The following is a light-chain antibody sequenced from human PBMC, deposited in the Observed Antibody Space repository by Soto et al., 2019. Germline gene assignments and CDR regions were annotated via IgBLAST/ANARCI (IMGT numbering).Light chain of an antibody. J-gene: IGLJ1*01. V-gene: IGLV2-14*03. CDR3: SSYATITTPLYV. Sequence: QAVLTQPASVSGSPGQSITISCSGTSRDIGRYNYVSWYQQHPGKAPKLMIYDVTNRPSGVSNRFSGSKSGNTASLTISGLQAEDEADYFCSSYATITTPLYVFGTGTKLTVL. CDR2: DVT. CDR1: SRDIGRYNY.